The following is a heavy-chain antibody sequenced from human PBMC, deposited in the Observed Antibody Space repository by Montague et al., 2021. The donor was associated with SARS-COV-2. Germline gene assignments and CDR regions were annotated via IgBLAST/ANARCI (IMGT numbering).Heavy chain of an antibody. Sequence: CAISGDSVSSHSATWNWVRQSPSRGLEWLGRTYYRSKWYNDYAVSVRGRVTINPDTSKNQFSLQLNSVIPEDTAIYYCTSGREGNYNVMDVWGQGTTVTGSS. D-gene: IGHD1-1*01. CDR3: TSGREGNYNVMDV. V-gene: IGHV6-1*01. CDR2: TYYRSKWYN. CDR1: GDSVSSHSAT. J-gene: IGHJ6*02.